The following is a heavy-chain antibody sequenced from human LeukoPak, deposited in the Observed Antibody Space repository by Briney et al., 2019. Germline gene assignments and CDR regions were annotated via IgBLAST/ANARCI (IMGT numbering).Heavy chain of an antibody. CDR1: GFTFNSYA. J-gene: IGHJ4*02. V-gene: IGHV3-23*01. CDR2: ISDSGGST. CDR3: AKLGGRGNPSFDY. Sequence: GGSLRLSCAASGFTFNSYAMSWVRQAPGKGLEWVSGISDSGGSTYYADSVKGRFTISRDNSTNTLYLQMNSLRVEDTAVYYCAKLGGRGNPSFDYWGQGTLVTVSS. D-gene: IGHD2-15*01.